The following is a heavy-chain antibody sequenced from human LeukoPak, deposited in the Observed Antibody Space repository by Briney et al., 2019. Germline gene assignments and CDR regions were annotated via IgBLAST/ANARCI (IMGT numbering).Heavy chain of an antibody. CDR2: IKQEGSEK. CDR3: TRVEETATTAAIIRKYSYYYYYMDV. V-gene: IGHV3-7*01. CDR1: GFTFSTYR. J-gene: IGHJ6*03. D-gene: IGHD4-11*01. Sequence: QPGGSLRLSCAASGFTFSTYRMSWVRQAPAKGLEWVANIKQEGSEKHYVDSVKSRFTISRDNAKNSLYLQMSSLRDEDTAVYYCTRVEETATTAAIIRKYSYYYYYMDVWGKGNTVTVSS.